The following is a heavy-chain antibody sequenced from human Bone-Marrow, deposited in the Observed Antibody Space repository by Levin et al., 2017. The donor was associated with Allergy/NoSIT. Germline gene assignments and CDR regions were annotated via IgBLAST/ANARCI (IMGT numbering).Heavy chain of an antibody. V-gene: IGHV1-69*02. CDR2: IIPMLGLT. J-gene: IGHJ4*02. Sequence: SVKVSCKASGGTLSTYSISWVRLAPGQGLEWMGRIIPMLGLTNYAQKFQGRVTITADMSTSIAYMELNSLRSADTAVYYCANLFQDEGPAAPRSDSDYWGQGTLVTVSS. CDR1: GGTLSTYS. D-gene: IGHD2-15*01. CDR3: ANLFQDEGPAAPRSDSDY.